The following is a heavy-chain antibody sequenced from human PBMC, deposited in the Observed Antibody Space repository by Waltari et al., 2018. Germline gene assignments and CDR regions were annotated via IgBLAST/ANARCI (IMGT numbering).Heavy chain of an antibody. Sequence: QLQLQESGPGLVNPSETLSLTCTVSGVSISTSRYYWGWIRQPPGKGLDWIGSLHYGGSSYFNPSLKSRVTISVDTSKNQFSLKLTSVTAADTAEYYCATLPIPLELWYFDLWGRGTLVTVSS. V-gene: IGHV4-39*01. CDR2: LHYGGSS. J-gene: IGHJ2*01. CDR1: GVSISTSRYY. D-gene: IGHD1-7*01. CDR3: ATLPIPLELWYFDL.